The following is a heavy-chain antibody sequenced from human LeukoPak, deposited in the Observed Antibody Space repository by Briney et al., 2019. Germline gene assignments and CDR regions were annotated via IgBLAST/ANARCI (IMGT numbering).Heavy chain of an antibody. D-gene: IGHD5-18*01. J-gene: IGHJ5*01. CDR1: GFTFSSFA. CDR2: ISDNGGTT. CDR3: AKGGYGYTYHYNWFDS. V-gene: IGHV3-64*01. Sequence: GGSLRLSCAASGFTFSSFAMHWVRQAPGKGLESLAAISDNGGTTYYSKSVRGRFTISRDNSKNTLYLQMGSLRVEDMAVYYCAKGGYGYTYHYNWFDSWGQGTLVTVSS.